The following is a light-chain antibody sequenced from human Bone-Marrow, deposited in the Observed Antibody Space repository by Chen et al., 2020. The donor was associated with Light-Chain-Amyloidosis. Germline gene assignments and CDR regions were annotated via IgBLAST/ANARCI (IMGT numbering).Light chain of an antibody. CDR2: SAS. CDR3: QQANSFPLT. CDR1: QGVSGR. V-gene: IGKV1-12*01. Sequence: DIQMTQSPSSVSASVGDRVTITCRPSQGVSGRLAWFQQKPGKAPKLLIFSASTLHSGAPSRFSGSGSGTDFTLTISSLQPEDFATYYCQQANSFPLTFGGGTTVEIK. J-gene: IGKJ4*01.